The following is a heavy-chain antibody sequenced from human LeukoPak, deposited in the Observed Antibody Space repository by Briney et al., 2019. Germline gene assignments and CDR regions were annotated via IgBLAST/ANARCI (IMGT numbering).Heavy chain of an antibody. CDR1: GGSFSSYY. J-gene: IGHJ4*02. D-gene: IGHD4-17*01. Sequence: SETLSLTCAVYGGSFSSYYWGWIRQPPGKGLEWIGSIYYSGSTYYNPSLKSRVTISVDTSKNQFSLKLSSVTAADTAVYYCARGTYGPSFDYWGQGTLVTVSS. CDR3: ARGTYGPSFDY. CDR2: IYYSGST. V-gene: IGHV4-39*07.